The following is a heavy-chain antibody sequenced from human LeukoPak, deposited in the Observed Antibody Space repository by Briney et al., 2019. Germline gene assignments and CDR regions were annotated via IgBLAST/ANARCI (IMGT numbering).Heavy chain of an antibody. D-gene: IGHD1-26*01. CDR1: GFIVRGNY. Sequence: GGSLRLSCAASGFIVRGNYMSWVRQAPGKGLEWVSVIYSGDSTYYADSVKGRFTISRDNSKNTLYLQMNSLRVEDTAVYYCARESGGSYFRYWGQGTLVIVSS. V-gene: IGHV3-53*01. J-gene: IGHJ4*02. CDR3: ARESGGSYFRY. CDR2: IYSGDST.